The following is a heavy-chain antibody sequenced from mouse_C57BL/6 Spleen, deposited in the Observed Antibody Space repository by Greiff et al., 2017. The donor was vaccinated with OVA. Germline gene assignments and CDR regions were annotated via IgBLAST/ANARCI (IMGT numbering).Heavy chain of an antibody. J-gene: IGHJ3*01. CDR1: GYTFTGYW. Sequence: VQLQQSGAELMKPGASVKLSCKATGYTFTGYWIEWVKQRPGHGLEWIGEILPGRGSTNYNEKFKDTATFTAAPSSNKDYMQLSSQTTEDSAIYACARWYTTLPQFAYWGQGTLVTVSA. D-gene: IGHD2-12*01. CDR2: ILPGRGST. CDR3: ARWYTTLPQFAY. V-gene: IGHV1-9*01.